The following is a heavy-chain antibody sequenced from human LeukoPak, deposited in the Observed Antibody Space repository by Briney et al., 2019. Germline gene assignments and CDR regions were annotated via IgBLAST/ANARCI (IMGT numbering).Heavy chain of an antibody. Sequence: SXTLSXTCTVSGGSLTRFYWSWIRQPPGKGLEWIGYIYDIGTTNYNPSLKTRVTISVDTSNNQFSLKLSSVHAEHTAVYYCAAGVHGITAAGDYYFDYWGQGTLVTVSS. CDR3: AAGVHGITAAGDYYFDY. J-gene: IGHJ4*02. CDR1: GGSLTRFY. D-gene: IGHD6-13*01. CDR2: IYDIGTT. V-gene: IGHV4-59*03.